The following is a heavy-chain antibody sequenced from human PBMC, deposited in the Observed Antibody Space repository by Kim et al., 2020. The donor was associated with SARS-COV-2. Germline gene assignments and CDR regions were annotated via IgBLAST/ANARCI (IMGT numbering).Heavy chain of an antibody. CDR3: AIGVTAIRSHAFDI. D-gene: IGHD2-21*02. V-gene: IGHV1-8*01. CDR2: MNPNSGNT. J-gene: IGHJ3*02. Sequence: ASVKVSCKASGYTFTSYDINWVRQATGQGLEWMGWMNPNSGNTGYAQKFQGRVTMTRNTSISTAYMELSSLRSEDTAVYYCAIGVTAIRSHAFDIWGQGTMVTVSS. CDR1: GYTFTSYD.